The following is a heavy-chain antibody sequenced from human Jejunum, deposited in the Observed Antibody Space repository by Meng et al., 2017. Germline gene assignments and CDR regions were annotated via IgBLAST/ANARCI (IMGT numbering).Heavy chain of an antibody. J-gene: IGHJ4*02. CDR3: ARQLIY. V-gene: IGHV3-23*04. CDR1: GFTFSNYA. D-gene: IGHD4-11*01. Sequence: EVQLVESGGGLVQPGGSLKLSCAASGFTFSNYAMSWVRQAPGKGLEWVSSISGSDVNTYYTDSVKGRFTISRDNSKNTLFLQMNSLRAEDTALYYCARQLIYWGQGTLVTVSS. CDR2: ISGSDVNT.